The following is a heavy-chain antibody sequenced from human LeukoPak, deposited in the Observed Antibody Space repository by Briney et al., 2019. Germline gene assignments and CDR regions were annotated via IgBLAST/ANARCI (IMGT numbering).Heavy chain of an antibody. CDR2: IYYTGGT. J-gene: IGHJ3*02. V-gene: IGHV4-39*01. D-gene: IGHD1-26*01. Sequence: SETLSLTCSVSGGSISTSSYYWGWIRQPPEKGLEWIGSIYYTGGTYYSPSLKSRVTMSVDTSKNQFSLKLTSVTAADTAVYYCARQRGAGDAFDIWGQGTMVTVSS. CDR1: GGSISTSSYY. CDR3: ARQRGAGDAFDI.